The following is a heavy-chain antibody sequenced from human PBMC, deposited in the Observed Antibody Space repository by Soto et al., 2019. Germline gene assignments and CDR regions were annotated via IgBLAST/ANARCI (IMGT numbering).Heavy chain of an antibody. D-gene: IGHD3-22*01. J-gene: IGHJ3*02. CDR3: ARAYSSGNKEAFDI. Sequence: PSETLSLTCTVSGGSISSGGYYWSWIRQHPGKGLEWIGYIYYSGSTYYNPSLKSRVTISVDTSKNQFSLKLSSVTAADTAVYYWARAYSSGNKEAFDIWGQGTMVTVSS. CDR1: GGSISSGGYY. CDR2: IYYSGST. V-gene: IGHV4-31*03.